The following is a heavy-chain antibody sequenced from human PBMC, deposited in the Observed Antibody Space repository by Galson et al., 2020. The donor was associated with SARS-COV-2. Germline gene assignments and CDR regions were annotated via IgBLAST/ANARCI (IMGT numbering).Heavy chain of an antibody. CDR2: MNPNSGNT. D-gene: IGHD3-3*01. J-gene: IGHJ4*02. Sequence: ASVKVSCKASGYTFTSYDINWVRQATGQGLEWMGWMNPNSGNTGYAQKFQGRVTMTRNTSISTAYMELSSLRSEDTAVYYCARGLVQVSGYDFWSGYFGTETKLYYFDYWGQGTLVTVSS. CDR1: GYTFTSYD. CDR3: ARGLVQVSGYDFWSGYFGTETKLYYFDY. V-gene: IGHV1-8*01.